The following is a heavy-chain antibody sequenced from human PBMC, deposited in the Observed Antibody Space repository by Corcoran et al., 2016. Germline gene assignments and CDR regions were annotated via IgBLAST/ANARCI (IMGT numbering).Heavy chain of an antibody. Sequence: EVQLVESGGGLVQPGGSLRLSCAASGFTFSSYSMNWVRQAPGKGLEWGSSISSSSSTIYYADSVKGRFTISRDNAKNSLYLQRNSLSDEDTAGYYCAREPEWLLPDYWGQGTLVTVSS. CDR2: ISSSSSTI. J-gene: IGHJ4*02. D-gene: IGHD6-19*01. CDR3: AREPEWLLPDY. CDR1: GFTFSSYS. V-gene: IGHV3-48*02.